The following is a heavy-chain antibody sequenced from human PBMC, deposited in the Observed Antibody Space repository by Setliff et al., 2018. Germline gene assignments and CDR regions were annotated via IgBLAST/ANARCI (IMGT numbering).Heavy chain of an antibody. J-gene: IGHJ4*01. CDR1: GLTFSSDA. CDR3: AKGFQGKNVGTFDS. D-gene: IGHD1-7*01. CDR2: ISSDGSNT. Sequence: GGSLRLSCAASGLTFSSDAMTWVRQTPGKGLEWVSVISSDGSNTYYADSVKGRFTISRDNSENTLLLQMSSLRADDTAVYYCAKGFQGKNVGTFDSWGHGILVTVSS. V-gene: IGHV3-23*03.